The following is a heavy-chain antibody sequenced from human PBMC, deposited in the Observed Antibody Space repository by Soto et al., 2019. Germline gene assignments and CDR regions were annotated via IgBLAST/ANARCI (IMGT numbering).Heavy chain of an antibody. CDR1: GGTFSSYA. CDR3: AAALGSWFGELWNYYYGMDV. D-gene: IGHD3-10*01. V-gene: IGHV1-58*02. Sequence: SVKVSCKASGGTFSSYAISWVRQAPGQGLEWIGWIVAGSGNTNYAQKFQERVTITRDMSTSTAYMELSSLRSEDTAVYYCAAALGSWFGELWNYYYGMDVWGQGTTVTVSS. J-gene: IGHJ6*02. CDR2: IVAGSGNT.